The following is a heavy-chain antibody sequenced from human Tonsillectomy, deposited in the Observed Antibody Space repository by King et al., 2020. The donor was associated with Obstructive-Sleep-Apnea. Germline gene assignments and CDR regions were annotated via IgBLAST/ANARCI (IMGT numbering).Heavy chain of an antibody. CDR1: AFTFSSYW. CDR3: ARLRTGYSRRRADYFDY. J-gene: IGHJ4*02. V-gene: IGHV3-7*03. D-gene: IGHD6-13*01. CDR2: IKQDGSEK. Sequence: VQLVESGGGLVQPGGSLRLSCAASAFTFSSYWMSWVRQAPGKGLEWVANIKQDGSEKYYVDSVKGRFTISRDNAKNSLYLQMNSLRAEDTAVYFCARLRTGYSRRRADYFDYWGQGTLVTVSS.